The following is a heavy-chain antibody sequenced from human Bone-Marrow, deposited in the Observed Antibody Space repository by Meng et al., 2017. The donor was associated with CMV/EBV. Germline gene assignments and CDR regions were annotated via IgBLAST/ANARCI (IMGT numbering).Heavy chain of an antibody. J-gene: IGHJ6*02. Sequence: ASVKVSCKPSGYTFTNYNINWVRQAPGQGLEWMGWISAYNGNTNYAQKLQGRVTMTTDTSTSTAYMELRSLRSDDTAVYYCARPRYSSGWVNQNYYYYGMDVWGQGTTVTVSS. CDR2: ISAYNGNT. D-gene: IGHD6-19*01. V-gene: IGHV1-18*01. CDR3: ARPRYSSGWVNQNYYYYGMDV. CDR1: GYTFTNYN.